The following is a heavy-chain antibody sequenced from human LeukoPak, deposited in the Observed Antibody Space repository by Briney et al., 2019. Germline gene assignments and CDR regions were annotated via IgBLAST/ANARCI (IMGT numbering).Heavy chain of an antibody. V-gene: IGHV3-74*01. CDR1: GFTFNNYW. Sequence: GGSLRLSCAASGFTFNNYWMHWVRQVPGKGLVWVSRINNDGTRTNYVDSAKGRFTISRDNAKNTLFLQMNSLGAEDSAVYHCARGNFYSGSGSSPLDYWGQGTLVTVSS. J-gene: IGHJ4*02. CDR3: ARGNFYSGSGSSPLDY. D-gene: IGHD3-10*01. CDR2: INNDGTRT.